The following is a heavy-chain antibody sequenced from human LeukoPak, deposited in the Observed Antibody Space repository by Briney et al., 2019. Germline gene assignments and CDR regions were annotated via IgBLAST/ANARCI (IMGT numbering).Heavy chain of an antibody. V-gene: IGHV4-38-2*01. CDR1: GYSISRGYY. J-gene: IGHJ4*02. D-gene: IGHD3-9*01. CDR3: ARHGSPVLRYFDWLIYTGDY. CDR2: IYHSGST. Sequence: PSETPSLTCALSGYSISRGYYWGWIRQPPAKGLEWIGSIYHSGSTYYNPSLKSRVTISVDTSKNQFSLKLSSVTAADTAVYYCARHGSPVLRYFDWLIYTGDYWGQGTLVTVSS.